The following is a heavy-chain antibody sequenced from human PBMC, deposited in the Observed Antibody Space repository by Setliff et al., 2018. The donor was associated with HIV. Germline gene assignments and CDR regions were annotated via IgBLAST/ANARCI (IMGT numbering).Heavy chain of an antibody. J-gene: IGHJ3*02. CDR3: GRVGFGELFGAFDI. CDR1: GGSISSSSYY. V-gene: IGHV4-39*07. D-gene: IGHD3-10*01. CDR2: IYYSGST. Sequence: SETLSLTCTVSGGSISSSSYYWGWIRQPPGKGLEWIGSIYYSGSTYYNPSLKSRVTISVDTSKNQFSLKVNSMTAADTAVYYCGRVGFGELFGAFDIWGQGIMVTVSS.